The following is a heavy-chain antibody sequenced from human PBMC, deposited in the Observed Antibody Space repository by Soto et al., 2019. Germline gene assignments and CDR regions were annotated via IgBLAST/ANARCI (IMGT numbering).Heavy chain of an antibody. J-gene: IGHJ6*02. Sequence: QVQLVQSGAEVKKPGASVKVSCKASGYTFTSYYMHWVRQAPGQGLEWMGIINPSGGSTSYAQKFQGRVTMTRDTSTSTVYMELSSLRSEDTAVYYCARDRGEQWLVHYGMDVWGQGTTVTVSS. D-gene: IGHD6-19*01. V-gene: IGHV1-46*01. CDR3: ARDRGEQWLVHYGMDV. CDR1: GYTFTSYY. CDR2: INPSGGST.